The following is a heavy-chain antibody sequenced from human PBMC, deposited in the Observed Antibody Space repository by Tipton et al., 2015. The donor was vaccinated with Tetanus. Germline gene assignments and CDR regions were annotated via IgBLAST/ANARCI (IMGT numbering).Heavy chain of an antibody. CDR1: GYAFTNYG. V-gene: IGHV1-18*04. CDR3: ARSFYDRSDYYDF. Sequence: QLVQSGAEVKKPGASMKVSCKTSGYAFTNYGINWVRQAPGQGLEWMGWTSAYNGHTDYAQKFQGRVTMTPDTSTTTAYMELRSLRSDDAAVYYCARSFYDRSDYYDFWGQGTLVTVSS. CDR2: TSAYNGHT. J-gene: IGHJ4*02. D-gene: IGHD3-22*01.